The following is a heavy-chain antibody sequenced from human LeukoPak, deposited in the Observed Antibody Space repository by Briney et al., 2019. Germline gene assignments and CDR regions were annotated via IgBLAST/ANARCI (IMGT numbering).Heavy chain of an antibody. D-gene: IGHD2-2*02. J-gene: IGHJ2*01. V-gene: IGHV4-34*01. Sequence: SETLSLTCAVYGGSFSGYYWSWIRQPPGKGLEWIGEINHSGSTNYNPSLKSRVTISVDTSKNQFSLKLSSVTAADTAVYYCARGRRCSSTSCYTFPPYWYFDLWGRGTLVTVPS. CDR2: INHSGST. CDR3: ARGRRCSSTSCYTFPPYWYFDL. CDR1: GGSFSGYY.